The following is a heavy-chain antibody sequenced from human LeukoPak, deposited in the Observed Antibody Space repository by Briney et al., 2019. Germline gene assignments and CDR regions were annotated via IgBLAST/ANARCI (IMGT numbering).Heavy chain of an antibody. CDR1: GFTFSGSA. V-gene: IGHV3-53*01. CDR2: IYSGGHT. Sequence: GGSLRLSCAASGFTFSGSAMHWVRQAPGKGLEWVSVIYSGGHTYYADSVKGRFSISRDNSKNTLYLEMNSLRVEDTAVYYCARATIFAYYFDYWGQGTLVTVSS. J-gene: IGHJ4*02. CDR3: ARATIFAYYFDY. D-gene: IGHD3-3*01.